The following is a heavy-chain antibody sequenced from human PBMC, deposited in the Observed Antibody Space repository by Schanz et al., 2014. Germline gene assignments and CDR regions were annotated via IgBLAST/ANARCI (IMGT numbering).Heavy chain of an antibody. J-gene: IGHJ5*02. V-gene: IGHV4-39*01. D-gene: IGHD4-17*01. CDR2: VYYTGNT. CDR3: ARRGYPIRYGRRWFHP. Sequence: QVQLQESGPGLVKPSETLSLTCTVSGGSTSSGNYYWGWIRQPPGKGLEWIGSVYYTGNTYYNPXXRSRFNISENTSKTSFSLEWPSVPAADTAVYYCARRGYPIRYGRRWFHPWGQGTLVTVSS. CDR1: GGSTSSGNYY.